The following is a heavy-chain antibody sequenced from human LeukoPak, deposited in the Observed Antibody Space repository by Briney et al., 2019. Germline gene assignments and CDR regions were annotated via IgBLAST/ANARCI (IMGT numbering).Heavy chain of an antibody. V-gene: IGHV4-4*07. D-gene: IGHD2-2*01. J-gene: IGHJ6*03. Sequence: SETLSLTCTVSGGSISSYYWSWIRQPAGKGLEWIGRIYTSGSTNYNPSLKSRVTMSVDTSKNQFSLKLSSVTAADTAVYYCARARIAVVPAAKRGGSYYYMDVWGKGTTVTVSS. CDR3: ARARIAVVPAAKRGGSYYYMDV. CDR2: IYTSGST. CDR1: GGSISSYY.